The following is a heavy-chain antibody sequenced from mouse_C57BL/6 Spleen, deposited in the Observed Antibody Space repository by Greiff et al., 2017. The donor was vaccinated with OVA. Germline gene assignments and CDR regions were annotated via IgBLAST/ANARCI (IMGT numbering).Heavy chain of an antibody. Sequence: QVQLQQSGAELVKPGASVKLSCKASGYTFTSYWMHWVKQRPGQGLEWIGMIHPNSGSTKYNEKFKSKATLTVDKTSSTAYMQLSSLTSEDSAVYYCARKDGSSYDWYFDVWGTGTTVTVSS. D-gene: IGHD1-1*01. CDR1: GYTFTSYW. CDR3: ARKDGSSYDWYFDV. J-gene: IGHJ1*03. CDR2: IHPNSGST. V-gene: IGHV1-64*01.